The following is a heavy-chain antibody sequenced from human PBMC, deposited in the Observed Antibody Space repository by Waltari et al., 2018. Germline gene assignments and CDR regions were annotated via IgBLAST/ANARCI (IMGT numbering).Heavy chain of an antibody. CDR3: ARDHTYRIDY. J-gene: IGHJ4*02. CDR2: IKGDGSSP. Sequence: PVWVSRIKGDGSSPTYVDSVKGRFTISTDSAQNTMYLQMNSLRVDDTAVYYCARDHTYRIDYWGQETPVTVSS. V-gene: IGHV3-74*01.